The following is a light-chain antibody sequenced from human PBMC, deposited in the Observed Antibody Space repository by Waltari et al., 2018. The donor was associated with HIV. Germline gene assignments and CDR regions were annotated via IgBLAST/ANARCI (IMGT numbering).Light chain of an antibody. CDR3: QSCYNTYRV. CDR1: SGNIARDY. V-gene: IGLV6-57*03. J-gene: IGLJ3*02. CDR2: EDN. Sequence: NFMLTQPQSVSDSPGKTVTISCTRSSGNIARDYVHWYQHRPGSAPPLVIYEDNQRPSGVPGRFSGSIDTSSNSASLTISGREPEDEAFYYCQSCYNTYRVFGGGTKLTVL.